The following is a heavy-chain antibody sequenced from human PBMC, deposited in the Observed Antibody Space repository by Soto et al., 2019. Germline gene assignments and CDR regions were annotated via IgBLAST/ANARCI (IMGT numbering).Heavy chain of an antibody. CDR1: GGSISSSNW. Sequence: PSETLSLTCAVSGGSISSSNWWSWVRQPPGKGLEWIGEIYHSGSTNYNPSLKSRVTISVDKSKNQFSLKLSSVTAADTAVYYCAGLIKYYYDSSGYEADYWGQGTLLTVSS. J-gene: IGHJ4*02. CDR2: IYHSGST. D-gene: IGHD3-22*01. V-gene: IGHV4-4*02. CDR3: AGLIKYYYDSSGYEADY.